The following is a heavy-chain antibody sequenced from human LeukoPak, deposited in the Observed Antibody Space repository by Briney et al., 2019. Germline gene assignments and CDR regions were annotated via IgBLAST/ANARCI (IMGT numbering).Heavy chain of an antibody. CDR2: IRSKANSYAT. V-gene: IGHV3-73*01. J-gene: IGHJ3*02. Sequence: GGSLRLSCAASGFTFSGSAMHWVRQASGKGLEWVGRIRSKANSYATAYAASVKGRFTISRDDSKNTAYLQMNSLKTEDTAVYYCTRRVRDYYDSSGHDIWGQGTMVTVSS. D-gene: IGHD3-22*01. CDR3: TRRVRDYYDSSGHDI. CDR1: GFTFSGSA.